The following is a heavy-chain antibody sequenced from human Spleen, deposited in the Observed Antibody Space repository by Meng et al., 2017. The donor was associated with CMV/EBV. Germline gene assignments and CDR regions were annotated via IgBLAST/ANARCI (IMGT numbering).Heavy chain of an antibody. CDR3: ARAFQSYNMDV. D-gene: IGHD1-1*01. CDR1: GFTFSTNS. Sequence: GGSLRLSCAASGFTFSTNSMHWVRQAPGKGLEWLAVISYDGSTSYYADSVKGRFTTSRDNSRNTLYLQLNSLRGEDTAVYYCARAFQSYNMDVWGQGTTVTVSS. J-gene: IGHJ6*02. V-gene: IGHV3-30-3*01. CDR2: ISYDGSTS.